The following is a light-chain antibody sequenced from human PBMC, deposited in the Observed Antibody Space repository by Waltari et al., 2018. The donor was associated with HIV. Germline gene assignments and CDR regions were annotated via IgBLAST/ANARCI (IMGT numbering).Light chain of an antibody. CDR1: SSDVGGYNY. CDR3: SSYTSSSTGV. Sequence: QSALTQPASVSGSPGQSITISCTGTSSDVGGYNYVSWYQQHPGKAPKLMIYEVSNRPSCVSNRFSGSKSGNTASLTISGLQAEDEADYYCSSYTSSSTGVFGGGTKLTVL. J-gene: IGLJ3*02. V-gene: IGLV2-14*01. CDR2: EVS.